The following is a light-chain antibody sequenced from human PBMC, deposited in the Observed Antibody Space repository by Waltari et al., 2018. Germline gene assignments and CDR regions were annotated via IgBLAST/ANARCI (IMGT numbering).Light chain of an antibody. V-gene: IGLV2-14*01. CDR1: SSDVGAYQY. CDR3: SSYTSSFTLV. Sequence: QSALTQPASVSGSPGQSITISCTGPSSDVGAYQYVSWYQQHPGKAPKPMIYEVSTRPSGVSNRFSGSKSGNTASLTISGLQAEDEADYYCSSYTSSFTLVFGGGTKLTVL. CDR2: EVS. J-gene: IGLJ3*02.